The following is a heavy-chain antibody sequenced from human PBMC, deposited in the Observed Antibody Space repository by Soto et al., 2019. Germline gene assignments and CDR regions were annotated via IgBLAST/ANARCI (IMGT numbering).Heavy chain of an antibody. CDR1: GGTFSSYA. CDR2: IIPIFGTA. Sequence: SVKVSCKASGGTFSSYAISWVRQAPGQGLEWMGGIIPIFGTANYAQKFQGRATITADESTRTAYMELSSLRSEDTAVYYCASPRTSGYSYGSLYWPLDYWGQGTLVTVSS. CDR3: ASPRTSGYSYGSLYWPLDY. J-gene: IGHJ4*02. D-gene: IGHD5-18*01. V-gene: IGHV1-69*13.